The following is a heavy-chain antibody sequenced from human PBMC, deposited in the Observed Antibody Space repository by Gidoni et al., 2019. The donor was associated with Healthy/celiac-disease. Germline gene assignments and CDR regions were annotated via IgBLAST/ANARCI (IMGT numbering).Heavy chain of an antibody. J-gene: IGHJ4*02. CDR2: SSSSSSTI. CDR3: ARGPIVVDDY. D-gene: IGHD3-22*01. CDR1: GFTFSSYS. V-gene: IGHV3-48*01. Sequence: EVQLVESGGGLVQPGGALRLSCAASGFTFSSYSMNWVRQAPGKGLEWGSYSSSSSSTISYADSVKGRFTISRDNAKNSLYLQMNSLRAEDTAVYYCARGPIVVDDYWGQGTLVTVSS.